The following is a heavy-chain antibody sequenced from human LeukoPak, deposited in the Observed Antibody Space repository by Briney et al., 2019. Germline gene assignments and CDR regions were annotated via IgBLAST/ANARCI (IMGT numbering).Heavy chain of an antibody. CDR3: AREKDRVYYDSSGPFPSV. V-gene: IGHV3-30*03. D-gene: IGHD3-22*01. CDR1: GFTFSSYG. J-gene: IGHJ4*02. CDR2: ISYDGSNK. Sequence: GGSLRLSCAASGFTFSSYGMHWVRQAPGKELEWVAVISYDGSNKYYADSVKGRFTISRDNAKNSLYLQMNSLRAEDTAVYYCAREKDRVYYDSSGPFPSVWGQGTLVTVSS.